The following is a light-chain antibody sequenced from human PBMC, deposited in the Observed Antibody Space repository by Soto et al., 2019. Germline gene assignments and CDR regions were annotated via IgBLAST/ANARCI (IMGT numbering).Light chain of an antibody. CDR2: LNSDGSH. V-gene: IGLV4-69*01. CDR3: QTWGTGIVV. Sequence: QTVVTQSPSASASLGASVKLTCTLSSGHSSYAIAWHQQQPEKGPRYLMKLNSDGSHSKGDGIPDRFSGSSSGAERYLTIPRLQSEDEADYYCQTWGTGIVVFGGGTKLTVL. J-gene: IGLJ2*01. CDR1: SGHSSYA.